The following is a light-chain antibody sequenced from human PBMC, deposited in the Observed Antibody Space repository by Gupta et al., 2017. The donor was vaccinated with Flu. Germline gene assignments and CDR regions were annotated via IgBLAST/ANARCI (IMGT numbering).Light chain of an antibody. V-gene: IGKV1-5*03. CDR2: KAS. CDR1: QNINTW. Sequence: PSTLSASVGDRVTITCLASQNINTWLAWYQQKRGKAPRLLIYKASSLGSGVPSRFSGSGSGTEFTLTINNLQPDDFATFYCLHDKSYPFTFGQGTKFEIK. CDR3: LHDKSYPFT. J-gene: IGKJ2*01.